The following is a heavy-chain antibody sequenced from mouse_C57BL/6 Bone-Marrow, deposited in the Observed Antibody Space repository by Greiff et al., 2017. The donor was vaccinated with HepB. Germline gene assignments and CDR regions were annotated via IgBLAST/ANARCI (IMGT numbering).Heavy chain of an antibody. CDR3: ARGGSSYPFDY. Sequence: DVKLVESEGGLVQPGSSMKLSCTASGFTFSDYYMAWVRQVPEKGLEWVANINYDGSSTYYLDSLKSRFLISRDNAKNILYLQMSSLKSEDTATYYCARGGSSYPFDYWGQGTTLTVSS. V-gene: IGHV5-16*01. D-gene: IGHD1-1*01. J-gene: IGHJ2*01. CDR1: GFTFSDYY. CDR2: INYDGSST.